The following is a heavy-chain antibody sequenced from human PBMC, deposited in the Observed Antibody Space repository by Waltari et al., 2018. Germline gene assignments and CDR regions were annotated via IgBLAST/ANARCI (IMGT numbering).Heavy chain of an antibody. D-gene: IGHD3-22*01. Sequence: EVQLVQSGAEVRRPGESLKISCKGSGYSFPSYWIGWVRQMYGKGLGGMGVTYPGDPETRYGPPFHGWFISSVDKSITTAYLQWSSLKASDTAMYYCARHFPLYDNSGYSPSGAWGQGTLVTVSS. CDR3: ARHFPLYDNSGYSPSGA. J-gene: IGHJ5*02. CDR1: GYSFPSYW. CDR2: TYPGDPET. V-gene: IGHV5-51*01.